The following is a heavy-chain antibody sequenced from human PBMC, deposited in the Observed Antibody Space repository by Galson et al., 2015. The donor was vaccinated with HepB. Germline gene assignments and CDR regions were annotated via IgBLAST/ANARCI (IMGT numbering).Heavy chain of an antibody. CDR3: ARVREDGYGDYEYGMDV. J-gene: IGHJ6*02. V-gene: IGHV3-74*01. CDR2: INRDGSST. Sequence: SLRLSCAASGFTFSSYWMHWVRQAPGKGLVWVSRINRDGSSTSYADSVKGRFTISRDNAKNTLYLQMNSLRAEDTAVYYCARVREDGYGDYEYGMDVWGQGTTVTVSS. CDR1: GFTFSSYW. D-gene: IGHD5-24*01.